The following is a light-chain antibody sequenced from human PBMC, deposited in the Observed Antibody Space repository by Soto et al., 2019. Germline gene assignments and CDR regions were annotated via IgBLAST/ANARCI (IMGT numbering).Light chain of an antibody. CDR2: AAS. J-gene: IGKJ4*01. V-gene: IGKV1-9*01. CDR3: QQLHTYLLT. Sequence: DIQLTQSPSFLSASIGDSVTITCRASQAISTYLAWYQQRPGKAPNLLVYAASTLHSGVPSRFSGSGSGTEFTLTITSLQPEDVATYYFQQLHTYLLTFGGGTKVQIK. CDR1: QAISTY.